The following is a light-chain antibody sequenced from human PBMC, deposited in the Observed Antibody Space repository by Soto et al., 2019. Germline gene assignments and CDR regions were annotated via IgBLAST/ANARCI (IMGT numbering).Light chain of an antibody. V-gene: IGLV3-1*01. Sequence: SYELTQPPSVSVSPGQTASITCSGAKLGDKYACWYQQKPGQSPVLVIYQDSKRPSGIPERFSGSNSGNTATLTISGTQARDEADYYCQAWDSSTGVFGTGTKLTVL. CDR1: KLGDKY. CDR3: QAWDSSTGV. CDR2: QDS. J-gene: IGLJ1*01.